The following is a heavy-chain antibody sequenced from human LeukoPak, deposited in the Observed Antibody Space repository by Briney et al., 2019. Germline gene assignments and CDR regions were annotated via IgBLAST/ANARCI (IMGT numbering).Heavy chain of an antibody. J-gene: IGHJ4*02. D-gene: IGHD3-22*01. Sequence: GGSLRLSCAASGFTFDDYGMSWVRQAPGKGLEWVSGINWNGGSTGYADSVKGRFTISRDNAKNSLYLQMNSLRAEDTAVYYCAREVWGHWGNYYDSSGYRALFDYWGQEPLVTVSS. CDR3: AREVWGHWGNYYDSSGYRALFDY. CDR1: GFTFDDYG. CDR2: INWNGGST. V-gene: IGHV3-20*04.